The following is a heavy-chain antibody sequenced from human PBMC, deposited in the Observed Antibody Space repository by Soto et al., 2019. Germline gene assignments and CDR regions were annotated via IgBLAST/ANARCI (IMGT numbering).Heavy chain of an antibody. CDR3: ARGRPFVAARPFDY. CDR2: INHSGST. J-gene: IGHJ4*02. Sequence: KTSETLSLTCAFYGGSFSGYYWSWIRQPPGKGLEWIGEINHSGSTNYNPSLKSRVTISVDTSKNQFSLKLSSVTAADTAVYYCARGRPFVAARPFDYWGQGTLVTVSS. D-gene: IGHD2-15*01. V-gene: IGHV4-34*01. CDR1: GGSFSGYY.